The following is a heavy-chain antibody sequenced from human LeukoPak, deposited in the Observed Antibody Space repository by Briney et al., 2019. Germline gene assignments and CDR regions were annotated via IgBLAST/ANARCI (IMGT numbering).Heavy chain of an antibody. J-gene: IGHJ4*02. V-gene: IGHV3-21*01. CDR2: ISSSGSYI. D-gene: IGHD2/OR15-2a*01. Sequence: GGSLRLSCAASGFTFSSYSMNWVRQAPGKGLEWVSSISSSGSYIYYADSVKGRFTISRDNADNTLYLQLNSLRAEDTAVYYCARVSFCPRCHFDYWGQGTLVTVSS. CDR3: ARVSFCPRCHFDY. CDR1: GFTFSSYS.